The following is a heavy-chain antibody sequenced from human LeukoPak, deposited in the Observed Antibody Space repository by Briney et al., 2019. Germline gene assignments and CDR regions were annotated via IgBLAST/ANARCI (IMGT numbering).Heavy chain of an antibody. CDR3: PRLRGYCSGGSCYRPPPACFEP. J-gene: IGHJ5*02. CDR1: VVTLSSYV. Sequence: SLKVSCKASVVTLSSYVISWVRQAPRQRLEWMGGIIPIFVTANYAQKFQGRVTITTHESTRTAYIELSDLRYVDTPVYYFPRLRGYCSGGSCYRPPPACFEPWGQRTLVTASS. V-gene: IGHV1-69*05. D-gene: IGHD2-15*01. CDR2: IIPIFVTA.